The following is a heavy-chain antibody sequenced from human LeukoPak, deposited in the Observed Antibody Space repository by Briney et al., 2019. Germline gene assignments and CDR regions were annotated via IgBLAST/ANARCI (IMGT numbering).Heavy chain of an antibody. CDR3: ASSRSSSGWSLIDY. CDR2: IYYSGST. CDR1: GGSINSYY. J-gene: IGHJ4*02. Sequence: TSETLSLTCTASGGSINSYYWSWIRQPPGKGLEWVGYIYYSGSTNYKPSLKRRVTISVDTSKNQFSLKVSSVTAADTAVYYCASSRSSSGWSLIDYWGQGALVTVSS. V-gene: IGHV4-59*01. D-gene: IGHD6-19*01.